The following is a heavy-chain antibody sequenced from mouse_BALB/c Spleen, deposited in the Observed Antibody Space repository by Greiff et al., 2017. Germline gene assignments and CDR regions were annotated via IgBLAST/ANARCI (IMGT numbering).Heavy chain of an antibody. J-gene: IGHJ4*01. V-gene: IGHV7-3*02. Sequence: EVQGVESGGGLVQPGGSLRLSCATSGFTFTDYYMSWVRQPPGKALEWLGFIRNKANGYTTEYSASVKGRFTISRDNSQSILYLQMNTLRAEDSATYYCARSLQDYAMDYWGQGTSVTVSS. CDR2: IRNKANGYTT. CDR1: GFTFTDYY. CDR3: ARSLQDYAMDY.